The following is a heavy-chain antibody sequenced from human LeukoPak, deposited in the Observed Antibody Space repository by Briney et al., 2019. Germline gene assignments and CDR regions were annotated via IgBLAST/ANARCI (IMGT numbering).Heavy chain of an antibody. CDR1: GFTFSSYS. J-gene: IGHJ3*02. CDR3: ARGRNYYDSSGYYYSRAAFDI. CDR2: ISSSSYI. Sequence: GGSLRLSCAASGFTFSSYSMNWVRQAPGKGLEWVSSISSSSYIYYADSVKGRFTISRDNAKNSLYPQMNSLRAEDTAVYYCARGRNYYDSSGYYYSRAAFDIWGQGTMVTVSS. V-gene: IGHV3-21*01. D-gene: IGHD3-22*01.